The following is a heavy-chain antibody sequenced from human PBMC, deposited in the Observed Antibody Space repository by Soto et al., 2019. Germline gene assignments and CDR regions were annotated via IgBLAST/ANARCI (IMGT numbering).Heavy chain of an antibody. CDR3: ARRLRNYYYYGMDV. J-gene: IGHJ6*02. Sequence: SETLSLTCAVYGGSFNGYYWSCIRQPPGKGLEWIGEINHSGSTNYNPSLKSRVTISVDTSKNQFSLKLSSVTAADTAVYYCARRLRNYYYYGMDVWGQGTTVTVSS. CDR2: INHSGST. CDR1: GGSFNGYY. V-gene: IGHV4-34*01.